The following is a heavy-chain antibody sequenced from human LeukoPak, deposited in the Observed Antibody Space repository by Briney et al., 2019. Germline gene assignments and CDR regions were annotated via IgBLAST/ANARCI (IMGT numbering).Heavy chain of an antibody. D-gene: IGHD6-19*01. J-gene: IGHJ4*02. CDR2: IYYSGTA. V-gene: IGHV4-30-4*08. CDR3: ARHPSAMAAPGY. CDR1: GGSFSSGNYY. Sequence: SETLSLTCSVSGGSFSSGNYYWSWIRQPPGKGLKWIGYIYYSGTAYYNPSLKSRVTISVDTSKNQFSLRLTSVTAADTAVYYCARHPSAMAAPGYWGQGTLVTVSS.